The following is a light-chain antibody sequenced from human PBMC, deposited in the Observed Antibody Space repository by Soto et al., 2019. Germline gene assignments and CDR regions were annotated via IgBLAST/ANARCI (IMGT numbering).Light chain of an antibody. V-gene: IGLV2-14*01. CDR2: DVS. CDR1: TSDVGGYDY. J-gene: IGLJ1*01. Sequence: QSVLTHPASGSGAPGQSITVSCTGNTSDVGGYDYVAWYQQHPGKAPKLMIYDVSSRPSGVSNRFSGSKSGNTASLTISGLQAEEEADYYCSSYLGSSTLSGVFGTGTKVTVL. CDR3: SSYLGSSTLSGV.